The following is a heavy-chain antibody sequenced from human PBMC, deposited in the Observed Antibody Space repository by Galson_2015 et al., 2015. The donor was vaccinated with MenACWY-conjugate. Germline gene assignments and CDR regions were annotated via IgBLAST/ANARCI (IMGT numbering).Heavy chain of an antibody. J-gene: IGHJ3*02. CDR1: GFTFSGYW. Sequence: SLRLSCAASGFTFSGYWMTRVRQAPGKGLEWVANIKPDGTTRNYLDSVKGRFSISRDNAKNSLFLQMDTLRAEDTAAYYCARDFSPHCGAGCYIDAHDIWGQGTMVTVSS. D-gene: IGHD2-21*01. CDR2: IKPDGTTR. V-gene: IGHV3-7*03. CDR3: ARDFSPHCGAGCYIDAHDI.